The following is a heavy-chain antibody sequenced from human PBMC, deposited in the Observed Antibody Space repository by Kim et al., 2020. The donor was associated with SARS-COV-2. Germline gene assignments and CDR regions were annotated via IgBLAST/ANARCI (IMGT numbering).Heavy chain of an antibody. CDR2: NTK. CDR3: AREGSYYFDY. D-gene: IGHD6-6*01. J-gene: IGHJ4*02. Sequence: NTKHYPDSVRGRFTVSRDNARNSLYLQVDSLRAEDTAVYYCAREGSYYFDYWGQGTLVTVSS. V-gene: IGHV3-48*03.